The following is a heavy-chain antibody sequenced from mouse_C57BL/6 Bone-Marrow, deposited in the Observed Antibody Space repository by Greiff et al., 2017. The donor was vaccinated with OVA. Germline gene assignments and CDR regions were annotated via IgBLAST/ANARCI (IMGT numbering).Heavy chain of an antibody. D-gene: IGHD2-5*01. V-gene: IGHV1-59*01. CDR1: GYTFTSYW. Sequence: QVQLQQPGAELVRPGTSVKLSCKASGYTFTSYWMHWVKQRPGQGLEWIGVIDPSDSYTNYNQKFKGKATLTVDTSSSTAYMQLSSLTSEDSAVYYCARELSNYVWFAYWGQGTLVTVSA. CDR2: IDPSDSYT. J-gene: IGHJ3*01. CDR3: ARELSNYVWFAY.